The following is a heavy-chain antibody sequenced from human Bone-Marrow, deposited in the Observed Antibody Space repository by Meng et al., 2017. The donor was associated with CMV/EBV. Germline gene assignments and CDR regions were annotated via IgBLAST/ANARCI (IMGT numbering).Heavy chain of an antibody. D-gene: IGHD5-18*01. J-gene: IGHJ4*02. Sequence: SVKVSCKASGFTFTSSAVQWVRQARGQRLEWIGWIVVGSGNTNYAQKFQERVTITRDMSTSTAYMELSSLRSEDTAVYYCARGKGIGWIQLPSDYFDYWGQGTLVTVYS. V-gene: IGHV1-58*01. CDR1: GFTFTSSA. CDR2: IVVGSGNT. CDR3: ARGKGIGWIQLPSDYFDY.